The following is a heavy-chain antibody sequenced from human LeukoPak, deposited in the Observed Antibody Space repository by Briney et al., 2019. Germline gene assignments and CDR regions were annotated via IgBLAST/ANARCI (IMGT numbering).Heavy chain of an antibody. Sequence: GASVKISCKASGYTFTSHYMHWMRQAPGQGLEWMGIINPSGGGTSYAQKFQGRVILTGDMSTSTVYMELSSLRSEDTAIYYCARDSAPYFYNMDVWGKGTTVTVSS. D-gene: IGHD3-10*01. CDR3: ARDSAPYFYNMDV. J-gene: IGHJ6*03. CDR2: INPSGGGT. V-gene: IGHV1-46*01. CDR1: GYTFTSHY.